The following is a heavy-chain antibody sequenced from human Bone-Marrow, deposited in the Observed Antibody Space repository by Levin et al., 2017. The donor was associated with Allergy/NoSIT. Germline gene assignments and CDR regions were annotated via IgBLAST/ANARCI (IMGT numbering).Heavy chain of an antibody. CDR2: IYHSGST. J-gene: IGHJ5*02. Sequence: SETLSLTCTVSGDSITSGYYWSWIRQHPAKGLEWIGYIYHSGSTYHNPTLKSRVTMSVDTSKNSFSLNLSSVTAADTAVYFCAREGSNVWFDPWGHGTLVTVSS. CDR1: GDSITSGYY. CDR3: AREGSNVWFDP. V-gene: IGHV4-31*03. D-gene: IGHD4/OR15-4a*01.